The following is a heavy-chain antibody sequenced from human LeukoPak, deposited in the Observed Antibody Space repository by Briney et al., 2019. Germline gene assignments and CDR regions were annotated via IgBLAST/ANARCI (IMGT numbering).Heavy chain of an antibody. D-gene: IGHD6-13*01. J-gene: IGHJ4*02. Sequence: QPGGSLRLSCAASGFTFSSYSMSWVRQAPGKGLEWGSAISGSGGSTYYAASVKGRFTISRDNSKNTLYLQINSLRAEATAVYFCAKEVMAAAGIAAIDNWGQGTLVTVSS. CDR3: AKEVMAAAGIAAIDN. CDR2: ISGSGGST. CDR1: GFTFSSYS. V-gene: IGHV3-23*01.